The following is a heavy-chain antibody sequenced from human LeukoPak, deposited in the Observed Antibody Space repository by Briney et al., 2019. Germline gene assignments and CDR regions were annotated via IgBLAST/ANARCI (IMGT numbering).Heavy chain of an antibody. V-gene: IGHV3-7*01. Sequence: GGSLRLSCVTSGFTFSSYWMNWVRQAPGKGLEWVANIKQDESEKYYVDSVRGRFTISRDNAKNALYLQMNRLRVDDTAVYFCATTYSYDGNDYPDFWGQGTLVTVSS. J-gene: IGHJ4*02. D-gene: IGHD3-22*01. CDR1: GFTFSSYW. CDR2: IKQDESEK. CDR3: ATTYSYDGNDYPDF.